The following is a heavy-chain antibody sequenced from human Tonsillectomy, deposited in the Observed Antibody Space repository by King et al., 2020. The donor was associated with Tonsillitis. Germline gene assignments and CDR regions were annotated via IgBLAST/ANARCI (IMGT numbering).Heavy chain of an antibody. D-gene: IGHD7-27*01. J-gene: IGHJ4*02. V-gene: IGHV4-59*01. CDR3: ARDWGYFDY. CDR2: IYSSGST. CDR1: GGSISSYY. Sequence: VPLQESGPGLVKPSETLSLTCTVSGGSISSYYWSWIRPPPGKGLEWIGNIYSSGSTNFNPSLESRVTISVDTSKNQFSLNLRSVTAADTAVYYCARDWGYFDYWGQGTLVTVSS.